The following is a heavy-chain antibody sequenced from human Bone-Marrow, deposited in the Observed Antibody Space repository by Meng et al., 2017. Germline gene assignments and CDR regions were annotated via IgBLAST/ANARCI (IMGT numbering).Heavy chain of an antibody. J-gene: IGHJ3*02. V-gene: IGHV4-38-2*02. CDR2: IYHSGST. CDR3: ARGITMIVVVITTGGYVFDI. Sequence: SETLSLTCTVSGGSISSGYYWGWIRQPPGKGLEWIGSIYHSGSTYYNPSLKSRVTISVDTSKNQFSLKLSSVTAADTAVYYCARGITMIVVVITTGGYVFDIWGQGTMVTVSS. D-gene: IGHD3-22*01. CDR1: GGSISSGYY.